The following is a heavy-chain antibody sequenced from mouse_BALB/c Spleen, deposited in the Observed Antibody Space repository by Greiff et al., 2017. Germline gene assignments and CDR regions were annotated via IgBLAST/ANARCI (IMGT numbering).Heavy chain of an antibody. V-gene: IGHV2-9*02. Sequence: VQLVESGPGLVAPSQSLSITCTVSGFSLTSYGVHWVRQPPGKGLEWLGVIWAGGSTNYNSALMSRLSISKDNSKSQVFLKMNSLQTDDTAMYYCARAIYYGNYRYAMDYWGQGTSVTVSS. D-gene: IGHD2-1*01. J-gene: IGHJ4*01. CDR1: GFSLTSYG. CDR2: IWAGGST. CDR3: ARAIYYGNYRYAMDY.